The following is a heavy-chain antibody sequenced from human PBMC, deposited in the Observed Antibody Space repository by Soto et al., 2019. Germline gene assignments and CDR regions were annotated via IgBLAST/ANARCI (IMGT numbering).Heavy chain of an antibody. CDR1: GDTFSFYT. V-gene: IGHV1-69*02. Sequence: SVKVSCKASGDTFSFYTINWVRQAPGLGLEWVGRINPILSMSNYAQKFQGRVTMTADKSTNTAYMELRSLRSEDTAMYFCATSYGSGYRAFDSWGQGALVTVAS. J-gene: IGHJ4*02. D-gene: IGHD3-10*01. CDR3: ATSYGSGYRAFDS. CDR2: INPILSMS.